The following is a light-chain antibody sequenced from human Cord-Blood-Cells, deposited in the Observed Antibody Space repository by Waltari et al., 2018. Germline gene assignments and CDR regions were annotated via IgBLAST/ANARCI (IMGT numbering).Light chain of an antibody. CDR2: WAS. V-gene: IGKV4-1*01. CDR1: QSVLYSSNNKNY. J-gene: IGKJ2*01. CDR3: QQYYSTPYT. Sequence: DIVMTQSPDSLAVSLGERAPTNCKSSQSVLYSSNNKNYLAWYQQKPGPPPKLLIYWASTRESGVPDRFSGSGSGTDFTLTISSLQAEDVAVYYCQQYYSTPYTFGQGTKLEIK.